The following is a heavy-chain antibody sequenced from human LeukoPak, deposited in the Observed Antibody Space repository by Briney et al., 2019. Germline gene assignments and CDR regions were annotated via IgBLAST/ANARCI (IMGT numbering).Heavy chain of an antibody. J-gene: IGHJ4*02. Sequence: AGESLKISCKGSGYSFTSYWIGGVRQVPGKGMEWMGIIYPGDSDTRYSPSFQGQVTISADKSISTAYLQWSSLKASDTAMYYCARSPEGYSYGSLDYWGQGTLVTVSS. CDR1: GYSFTSYW. V-gene: IGHV5-51*01. D-gene: IGHD5-18*01. CDR2: IYPGDSDT. CDR3: ARSPEGYSYGSLDY.